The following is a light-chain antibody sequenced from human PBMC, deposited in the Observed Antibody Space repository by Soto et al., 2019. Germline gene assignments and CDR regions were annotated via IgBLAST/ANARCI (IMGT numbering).Light chain of an antibody. CDR1: ERLSSVY. Sequence: EIVWTQSPGTLSLSPGERATLSCRASERLSSVYLAWYQQRPGQPPRLLIYGASNRATGIPDRFSGSGSGTDFTLTISSLESEDFATYFCQQYYTYPRTFGQGTKVDI. CDR3: QQYYTYPRT. CDR2: GAS. J-gene: IGKJ1*01. V-gene: IGKV3-20*01.